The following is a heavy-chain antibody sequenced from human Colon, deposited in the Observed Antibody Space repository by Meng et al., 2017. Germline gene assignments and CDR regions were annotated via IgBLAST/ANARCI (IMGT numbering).Heavy chain of an antibody. V-gene: IGHV4-61*01. J-gene: IGHJ4*02. CDR2: IYYSGST. D-gene: IGHD2-2*01. CDR3: AREDIVVVPAAFDY. CDR1: GGSVSSGSYY. Sequence: SETLSLTCTVSGGSVSSGSYYWSWIRQPPGKGLEWIGYIYYSGSTNYNPSLKSRVTISVDTSKNQFSLQLSSVTAADTAVYYCAREDIVVVPAAFDYWGQGTLVTVSS.